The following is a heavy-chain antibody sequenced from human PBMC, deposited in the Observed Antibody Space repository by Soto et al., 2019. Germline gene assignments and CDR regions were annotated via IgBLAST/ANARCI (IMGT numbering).Heavy chain of an antibody. CDR2: LYHSGNT. V-gene: IGHV4-31*03. Sequence: QVQLQESGPGLVKPSQTLSLTCTVSGGPITSGDYDWSWIRQHPGKGLEWLGHLYHSGNTYYSPSLKSRISMSVDTSTNQFSLNLYSVTAADTAVYYCARGNFGYDYWGQGAQVTVSS. CDR3: ARGNFGYDY. J-gene: IGHJ4*02. D-gene: IGHD4-4*01. CDR1: GGPITSGDYD.